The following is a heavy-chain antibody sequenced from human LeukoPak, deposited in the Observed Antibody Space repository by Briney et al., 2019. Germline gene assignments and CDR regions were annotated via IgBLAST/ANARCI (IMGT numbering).Heavy chain of an antibody. CDR2: INPNSGST. V-gene: IGHV1-2*02. CDR1: GYTFTGYY. J-gene: IGHJ4*02. CDR3: ARVGNPYSITFDY. Sequence: ASVKVSCKASGYTFTGYYMHWVRQAPGQGLEWMGWINPNSGSTNYAQKFQGRVTMTRDTSISTAYMELSRLRSDDTAVYYCARVGNPYSITFDYWGQGTLVTVSS. D-gene: IGHD6-13*01.